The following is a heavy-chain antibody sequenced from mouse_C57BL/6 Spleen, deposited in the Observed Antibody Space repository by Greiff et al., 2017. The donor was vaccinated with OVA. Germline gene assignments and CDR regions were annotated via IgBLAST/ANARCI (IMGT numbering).Heavy chain of an antibody. CDR2: IAPTNGNT. V-gene: IGHV14-3*01. CDR3: ARRVTAGVEMYFDV. J-gene: IGHJ1*03. Sequence: VQLQQSVAELVRPGASVKFSCTASGFNIKNTYMHWVKQRPEPGLEWLGRIAPTNGNTKSAPKFQGKATLTAYPSSNTAYLQLSSLTSEDTAIYYGARRVTAGVEMYFDVWGTGTTVTVSS. CDR1: GFNIKNTY. D-gene: IGHD2-3*01.